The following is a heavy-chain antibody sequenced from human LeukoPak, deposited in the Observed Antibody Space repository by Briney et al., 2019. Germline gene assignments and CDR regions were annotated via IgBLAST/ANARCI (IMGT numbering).Heavy chain of an antibody. CDR1: GFTVSSNY. Sequence: PGGSLRLSCAASGFTVSSNYMSWVRQAPGKGLEWVSVIYSGGSTYYADSVKGRFTISRDNSKNTLYLQMNSLRAEDTAVYYCARVGEYYYGSGSYSERGYNWFDPWGQGTLVTVSS. CDR2: IYSGGST. CDR3: ARVGEYYYGSGSYSERGYNWFDP. J-gene: IGHJ5*02. D-gene: IGHD3-10*01. V-gene: IGHV3-66*01.